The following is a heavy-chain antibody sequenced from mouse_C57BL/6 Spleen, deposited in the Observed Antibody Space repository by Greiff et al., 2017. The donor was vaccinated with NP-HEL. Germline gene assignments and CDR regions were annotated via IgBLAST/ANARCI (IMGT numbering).Heavy chain of an antibody. Sequence: SGPELVKPGASVKLSCKASGYTFTSYDINWVKQRPGQGLEWIGWIYPRDGSTKYNEKFKGKATLTVDTSSSTAYMELSSLTSEDSAVYYCARGAYGSSSWFAYWGQGTLVTVSA. D-gene: IGHD1-1*01. V-gene: IGHV1-85*01. CDR2: IYPRDGST. CDR3: ARGAYGSSSWFAY. J-gene: IGHJ3*01. CDR1: GYTFTSYD.